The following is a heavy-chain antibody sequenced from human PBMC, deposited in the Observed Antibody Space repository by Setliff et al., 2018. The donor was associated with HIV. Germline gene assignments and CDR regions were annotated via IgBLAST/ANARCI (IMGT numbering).Heavy chain of an antibody. V-gene: IGHV1-18*01. CDR2: ISAYNGNT. CDR3: ARSRVHYYYDSSGYPTRYDAFDI. Sequence: ASVKVSCKASGYSFINYGISWVRQAPGQGLEWMGWISAYNGNTDYAPRLLGRVTMTTDTSTSTAYMELRSLRSEDTAVYYCARSRVHYYYDSSGYPTRYDAFDIWGQGTMVTVSS. CDR1: GYSFINYG. J-gene: IGHJ3*02. D-gene: IGHD3-22*01.